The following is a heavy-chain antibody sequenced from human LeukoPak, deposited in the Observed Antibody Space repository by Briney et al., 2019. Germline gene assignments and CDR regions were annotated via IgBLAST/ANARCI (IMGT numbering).Heavy chain of an antibody. D-gene: IGHD3-10*02. CDR1: GITFSSYE. CDR3: AELGITMIGGV. J-gene: IGHJ6*04. Sequence: GGSLRLSCAASGITFSSYEMNWVRQAPGMGLEWVSYTSSSGSTIYYADSVKGRFTISRDNAKNSLYLQMNSLRAEDTAVYYCAELGITMIGGVWGKGTTVTISS. V-gene: IGHV3-48*03. CDR2: TSSSGSTI.